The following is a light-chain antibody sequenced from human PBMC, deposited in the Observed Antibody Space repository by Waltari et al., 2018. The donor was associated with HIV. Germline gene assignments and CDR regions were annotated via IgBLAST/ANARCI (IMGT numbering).Light chain of an antibody. Sequence: SYELTQPPSVSVSPGQTARITCSGELLPKKYSYWYQHKSGQAPVLVSDDDNKRPSGIPERFSASSSGTMATLTFSGAQVEDEADYYCYSTDTNGHPLFGGGTKLTVL. CDR1: LLPKKY. CDR2: DDN. J-gene: IGLJ2*01. CDR3: YSTDTNGHPL. V-gene: IGLV3-10*01.